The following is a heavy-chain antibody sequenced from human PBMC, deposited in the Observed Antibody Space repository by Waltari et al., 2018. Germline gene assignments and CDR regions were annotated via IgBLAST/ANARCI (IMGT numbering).Heavy chain of an antibody. CDR3: AGGMPAAIGAGWFDP. V-gene: IGHV1-18*01. Sequence: QVQLVQSGAEVKKPGASVKVSCKASGYTFTSYGISWVRQAPGQGLEWMGWISAYNGNTNYAQKLQGRVIRTTNTSTNSAEMGLRSLRSDDTAVYYCAGGMPAAIGAGWFDPWGQGTLVTVSS. CDR1: GYTFTSYG. J-gene: IGHJ5*02. CDR2: ISAYNGNT. D-gene: IGHD2-2*02.